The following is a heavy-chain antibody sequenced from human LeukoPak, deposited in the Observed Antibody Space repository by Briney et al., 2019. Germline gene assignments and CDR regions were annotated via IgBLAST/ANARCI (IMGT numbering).Heavy chain of an antibody. CDR3: ARVGIAVADGFDY. CDR2: IIPIFGTA. J-gene: IGHJ4*02. Sequence: SVKVSCKASVGTFSSYAISWVRQAPGQGLEWMGGIIPIFGTANYAQKFQGRVTITADESTSTAYMELSSLRSEDTAVYYCARVGIAVADGFDYWGQGTLVTVSS. CDR1: VGTFSSYA. V-gene: IGHV1-69*13. D-gene: IGHD6-19*01.